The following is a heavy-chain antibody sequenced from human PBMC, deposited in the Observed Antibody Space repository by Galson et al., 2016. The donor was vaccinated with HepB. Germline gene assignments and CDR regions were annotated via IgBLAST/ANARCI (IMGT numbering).Heavy chain of an antibody. Sequence: SLRLSCAVSGINFGDYALTWVRLSAGKGLEWVSAISEGGGATYYADSVRGRFTLSSDNSKNTLYLEMNSLSAADTGVYFCARCGPPRRIGLVGKITSYWFDPWGQGTLVSVSS. J-gene: IGHJ5*02. CDR3: ARCGPPRRIGLVGKITSYWFDP. V-gene: IGHV3-23*01. CDR1: GINFGDYA. CDR2: ISEGGGAT. D-gene: IGHD3/OR15-3a*01.